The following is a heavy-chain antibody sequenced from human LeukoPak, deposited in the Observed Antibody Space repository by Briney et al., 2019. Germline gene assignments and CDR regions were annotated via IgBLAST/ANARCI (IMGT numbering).Heavy chain of an antibody. CDR2: IHYTGTT. CDR1: GGSINSHY. Sequence: SETLSLTCIVSGGSINSHYWSWIRQPPGKGLEWIGDIHYTGTTKYNPSVKSRVTISIDTSKNQFSLKLNSVTAADTAVYYCARDSTNYYDSTTPNDAFDLWGQGTLVTVSS. V-gene: IGHV4-59*11. D-gene: IGHD3-22*01. J-gene: IGHJ3*01. CDR3: ARDSTNYYDSTTPNDAFDL.